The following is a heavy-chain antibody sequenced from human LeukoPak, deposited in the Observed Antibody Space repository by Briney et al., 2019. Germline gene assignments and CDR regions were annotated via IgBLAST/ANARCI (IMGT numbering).Heavy chain of an antibody. V-gene: IGHV3-23*01. CDR3: AKDSRDYLWGNYRSVAFDY. Sequence: GGTLRLSCAASGFTFSNHAMSWVRQAPGKGLEWVSTISGNGDATYNGDSVKGRFTISRDNSKNTLYLQMNSLRAEDTAVYYCAKDSRDYLWGNYRSVAFDYWGQGTLVTVSS. D-gene: IGHD3-16*02. CDR1: GFTFSNHA. CDR2: ISGNGDAT. J-gene: IGHJ4*02.